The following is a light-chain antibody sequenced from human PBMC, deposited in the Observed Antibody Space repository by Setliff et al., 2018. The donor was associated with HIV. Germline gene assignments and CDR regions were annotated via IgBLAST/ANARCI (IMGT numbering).Light chain of an antibody. CDR1: SSNIGAGYD. J-gene: IGLJ2*01. V-gene: IGLV1-40*01. CDR3: QSYDSSQVV. CDR2: DNS. Sequence: QSALTQPPSVSGAPGQRVTISCTGSSSNIGAGYDVHWYQQIPGSAPRLLMSDNSNRPSGVPDRFSGSKSGTSASLVITGLQAEDEADYYCQSYDSSQVVFGGGTKVTV.